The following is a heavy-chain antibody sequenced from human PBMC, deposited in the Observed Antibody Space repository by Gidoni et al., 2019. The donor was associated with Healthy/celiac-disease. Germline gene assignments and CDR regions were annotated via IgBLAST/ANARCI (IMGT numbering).Heavy chain of an antibody. V-gene: IGHV3-15*01. CDR3: TTDPDGEYYYDSSGYYSDAFDI. CDR2: IKSKSDGGTT. J-gene: IGHJ3*02. CDR1: GFPFSNAW. D-gene: IGHD3-22*01. Sequence: EVQLVESGGGLVKPGGSLRLSCAASGFPFSNAWMSWVRQAPGKGLEWVGRIKSKSDGGTTDYAAPVKGRFTISRDDSKNTLYLQMNSLKTEDTAVYYCTTDPDGEYYYDSSGYYSDAFDIWGQGTMVTVSS.